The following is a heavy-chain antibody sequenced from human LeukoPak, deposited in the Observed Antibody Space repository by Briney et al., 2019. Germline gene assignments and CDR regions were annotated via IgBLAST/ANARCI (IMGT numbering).Heavy chain of an antibody. D-gene: IGHD2-2*01. CDR1: GYTLTELS. V-gene: IGHV1-24*01. CDR2: FDPEDGET. J-gene: IGHJ6*02. Sequence: ASVKVSCKVSGYTLTELSMHWVRQAPGKGLEWMGGFDPEDGETIYAQKFQGRVTMTEDTSTDTAYMELSSLRSEDTAVYYCATFVGYCSSTSCCARSLDGMDVWGQGTTVTVSS. CDR3: ATFVGYCSSTSCCARSLDGMDV.